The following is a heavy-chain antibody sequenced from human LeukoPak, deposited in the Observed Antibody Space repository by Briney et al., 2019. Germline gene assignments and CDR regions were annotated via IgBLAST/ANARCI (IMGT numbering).Heavy chain of an antibody. J-gene: IGHJ5*02. CDR1: GFTFSSYA. CDR2: ISGSGGST. CDR3: AKSRCSSSWYAEGCWFDP. Sequence: GGSLRLSCAASGFTFSSYAMSWVRQAPGKGLEWVSAISGSGGSTYYADSVKGRFTISRDNSKNTLYLQMNSLRAEDTAVYYCAKSRCSSSWYAEGCWFDPWGQGTLATVSS. D-gene: IGHD6-13*01. V-gene: IGHV3-23*01.